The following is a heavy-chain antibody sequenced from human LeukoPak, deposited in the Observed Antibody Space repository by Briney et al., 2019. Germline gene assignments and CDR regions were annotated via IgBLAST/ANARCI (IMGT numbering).Heavy chain of an antibody. Sequence: GASVKVSCKASGGTFSSYAISWVRQAPGQRLEWMGWISAYNGNTNYAQKLQGRVTLTTDTSTSTAYMELRSLRSDDTAVYFCARTIDYGDYGYNWGQGTLVTVSS. CDR3: ARTIDYGDYGYN. D-gene: IGHD4-17*01. J-gene: IGHJ4*02. V-gene: IGHV1-18*01. CDR1: GGTFSSYA. CDR2: ISAYNGNT.